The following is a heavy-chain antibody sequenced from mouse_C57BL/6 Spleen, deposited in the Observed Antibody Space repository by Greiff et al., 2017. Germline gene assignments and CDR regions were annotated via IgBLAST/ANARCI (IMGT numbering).Heavy chain of an antibody. D-gene: IGHD1-1*01. Sequence: VQLQQPGAELVMPGASVKLSCKASGYTFTSYWMHWVKQRPGQGLEWIGEIDPSDSYTNYNQKFKGKSTFTVDKSSSTAYMPLSSLTSEDSAVYYCARDYYGSSYLDYWGQGTTLTVSS. CDR1: GYTFTSYW. J-gene: IGHJ2*01. V-gene: IGHV1-69*01. CDR2: IDPSDSYT. CDR3: ARDYYGSSYLDY.